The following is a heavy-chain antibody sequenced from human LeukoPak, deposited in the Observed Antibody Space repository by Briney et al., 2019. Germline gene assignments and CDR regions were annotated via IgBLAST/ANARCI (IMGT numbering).Heavy chain of an antibody. V-gene: IGHV3-30*19. CDR3: ARDAHLKLIAAAGP. CDR1: GFTFRSNG. D-gene: IGHD6-13*01. J-gene: IGHJ5*02. CDR2: IWYDGSNK. Sequence: GGSLRLSCAASGFTFRSNGMHWVRQAPGKGLEWVAVIWYDGSNKYYADSVKGRFTISRDNSKNTLYLQMNSLRAEDTAVYYCARDAHLKLIAAAGPWGQGTLVTVSS.